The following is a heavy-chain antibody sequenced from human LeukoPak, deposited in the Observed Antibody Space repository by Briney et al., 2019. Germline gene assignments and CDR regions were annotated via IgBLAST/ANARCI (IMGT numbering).Heavy chain of an antibody. CDR1: GYTLTELS. J-gene: IGHJ5*02. CDR3: VRDNSIADRGWWFDP. D-gene: IGHD1-14*01. Sequence: GASVKVSCKVSGYTLTELSMHWVRQAPGKGLEWMGGFDPEDGETIYAQKFQGRVTMTEDTSTDTAYMELSSLRSDDTAVYYCVRDNSIADRGWWFDPWGQGTLVTVSS. CDR2: FDPEDGET. V-gene: IGHV1-24*01.